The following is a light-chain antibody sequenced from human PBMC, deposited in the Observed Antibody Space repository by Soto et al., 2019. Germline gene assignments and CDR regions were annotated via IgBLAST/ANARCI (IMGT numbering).Light chain of an antibody. J-gene: IGKJ4*01. CDR1: QSVSSRY. Sequence: ENVLTQSPGTLSLSPVERATLSCRASQSVSSRYIAWYQLNPGQPPRLLIYGASGRATGIPARFSGSGSGTDFTLTISSLESEDSGVYYCQQRYNWLTFGGGTKVDIK. CDR3: QQRYNWLT. CDR2: GAS. V-gene: IGKV3D-20*02.